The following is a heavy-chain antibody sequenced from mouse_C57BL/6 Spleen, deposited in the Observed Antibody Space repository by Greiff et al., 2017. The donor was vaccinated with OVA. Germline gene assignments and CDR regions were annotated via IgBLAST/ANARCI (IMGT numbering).Heavy chain of an antibody. V-gene: IGHV5-6*02. D-gene: IGHD1-1*01. CDR2: ISSGGSYT. J-gene: IGHJ2*01. CDR3: ARQKDYGSDYFDY. Sequence: EVKLVESGGDLVKPGGSLKLSCAASGFTFSSYGMSWVRQTPDKRLEWVATISSGGSYTYYPDSVKGRFTISRDNAKNTLYLQMSSLKSEDTAMYYCARQKDYGSDYFDYWGQGTTLTVSS. CDR1: GFTFSSYG.